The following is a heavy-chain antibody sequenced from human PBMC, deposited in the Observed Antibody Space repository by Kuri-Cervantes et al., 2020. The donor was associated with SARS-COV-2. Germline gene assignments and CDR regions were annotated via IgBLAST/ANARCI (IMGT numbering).Heavy chain of an antibody. CDR3: ARGPSFDAFDI. V-gene: IGHV4-34*01. Sequence: GSLRLSCAVYGGSFRGYYWSWIRQPPGKGLEWIGEINHSGSTNYNPSLKSRVTISVETSKNQFSLKLSSVTAADTAVYYCARGPSFDAFDIWGQGTMVTVSS. CDR1: GGSFRGYY. J-gene: IGHJ3*02. CDR2: INHSGST.